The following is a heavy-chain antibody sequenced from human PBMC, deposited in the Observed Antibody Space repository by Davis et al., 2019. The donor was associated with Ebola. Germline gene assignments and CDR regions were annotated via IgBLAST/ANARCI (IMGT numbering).Heavy chain of an antibody. J-gene: IGHJ6*02. Sequence: ESLKISCAASGFTVRTTYMTWVRQSPGKGLEWIGEINHSGSTNYNPSLKRRVTISVDTSKNQFSLKLSSVTAADTAVYYCARAPPRYDFWSGYRGYGMDVWGQGTTVTVSS. CDR3: ARAPPRYDFWSGYRGYGMDV. CDR2: INHSGST. D-gene: IGHD3-3*01. CDR1: GFTVRTTY. V-gene: IGHV4-34*01.